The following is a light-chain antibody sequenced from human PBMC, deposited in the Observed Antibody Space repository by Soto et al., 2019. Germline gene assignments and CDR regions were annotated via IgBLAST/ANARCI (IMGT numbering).Light chain of an antibody. CDR3: QQYNSYSWT. Sequence: DIQMTQSPFTLSASVGDRVTITCRASQSINRWLAWYQQKPGKAPKLLIHDVSNLESGVSPRFSGSGSGTEFTLTITSLQPDDLATYYCQQYNSYSWTFGQGTKVDI. J-gene: IGKJ1*01. CDR2: DVS. CDR1: QSINRW. V-gene: IGKV1-5*01.